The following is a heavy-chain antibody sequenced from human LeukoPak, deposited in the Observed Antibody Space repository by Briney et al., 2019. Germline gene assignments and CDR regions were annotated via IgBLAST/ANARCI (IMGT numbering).Heavy chain of an antibody. Sequence: SETLSLTCSVSGDSISSRDYYWSWIRQPPGKGLEWIGYIYYSGSTSYNPSLKSRVTISVDTSKNQFSLRLSSVTAADTAIYYCARGGGGYDLYSFDYWGPGALVTVSS. CDR3: ARGGGGYDLYSFDY. D-gene: IGHD3/OR15-3a*01. J-gene: IGHJ4*02. CDR1: GDSISSRDYY. V-gene: IGHV4-30-4*08. CDR2: IYYSGST.